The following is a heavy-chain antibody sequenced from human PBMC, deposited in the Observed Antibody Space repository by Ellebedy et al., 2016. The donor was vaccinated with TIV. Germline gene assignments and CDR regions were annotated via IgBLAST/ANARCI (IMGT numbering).Heavy chain of an antibody. CDR1: GFSFDSYS. D-gene: IGHD2-15*01. CDR2: ITDLGGMT. CDR3: ARDPRPTFVEATWALAN. J-gene: IGHJ4*02. Sequence: GESLKISCAVSGFSFDSYSMTWVRQTPGKGLEWVSTITDLGGMTYYAASVEGRFTISRDNSKNSLFLQMDSLRVEDTAINYCARDPRPTFVEATWALANWGPGTLVTVSS. V-gene: IGHV3-23*01.